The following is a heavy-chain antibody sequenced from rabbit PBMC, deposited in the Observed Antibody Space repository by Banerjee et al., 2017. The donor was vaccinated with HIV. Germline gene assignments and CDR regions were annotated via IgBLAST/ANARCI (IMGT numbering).Heavy chain of an antibody. J-gene: IGHJ4*01. D-gene: IGHD2-1*01. CDR1: GFSLSNNYV. CDR3: ARESYDDYGDEGYFNL. V-gene: IGHV1S45*01. Sequence: QEQLEESGGDLFQPGGSLALTCKASGFSLSNNYVMCWVRQAPGKGLEWIGCINTGSGSAYYASWAKGRFTISKTSSTTVTLQMTSLTAADTATYFCARESYDDYGDEGYFNLWGPGTLVTVS. CDR2: INTGSGSA.